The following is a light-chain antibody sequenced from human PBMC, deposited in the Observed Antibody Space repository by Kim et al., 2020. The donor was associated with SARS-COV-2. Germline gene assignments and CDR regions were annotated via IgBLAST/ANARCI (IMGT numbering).Light chain of an antibody. CDR2: LGS. Sequence: DIQMTQSPSTLSASVGDGVTITCRASQTIDNYLAWYQQKPGTPPKLLIYLGSSLESGVPTRFTGSGSGTEFTLSISSLQPDDFATYYCQQYIRFPYTFGQGTKLEIK. V-gene: IGKV1-5*03. CDR3: QQYIRFPYT. J-gene: IGKJ2*01. CDR1: QTIDNY.